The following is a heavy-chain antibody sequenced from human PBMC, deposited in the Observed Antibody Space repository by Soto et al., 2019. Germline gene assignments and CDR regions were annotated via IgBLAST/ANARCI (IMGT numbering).Heavy chain of an antibody. Sequence: GGSLRLSCAASKFTLSTYDMSWVRQAPGKGLEWVSTITRPRTGGSTYYADSVKGRFTISRDDSQNTLYLQMNNLRAEDTAVYYCASAPSGGSTLRDYWGRGTLVTVSS. D-gene: IGHD2-15*01. V-gene: IGHV3-23*01. J-gene: IGHJ4*02. CDR3: ASAPSGGSTLRDY. CDR2: ITRPRTGGST. CDR1: KFTLSTYD.